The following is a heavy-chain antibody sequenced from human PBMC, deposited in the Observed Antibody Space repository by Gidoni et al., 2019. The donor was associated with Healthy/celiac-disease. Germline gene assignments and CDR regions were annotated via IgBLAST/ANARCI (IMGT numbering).Heavy chain of an antibody. CDR1: GYTFTSYG. CDR3: AGAGGELSPFDH. V-gene: IGHV1-18*01. CDR2: TSAYNGNT. J-gene: IGHJ4*02. Sequence: QVQLVQSGAEVKKPGASVTVSCKASGYTFTSYGISWVRQAPGQGLGWMGGTSAYNGNTNDEQKHRGRVTITTDKSTSKAYMGRRSLGADDTAVYYCAGAGGELSPFDHWGQGTLVTVSS. D-gene: IGHD3-16*02.